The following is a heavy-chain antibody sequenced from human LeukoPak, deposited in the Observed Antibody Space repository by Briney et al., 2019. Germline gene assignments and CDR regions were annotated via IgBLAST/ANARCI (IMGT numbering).Heavy chain of an antibody. J-gene: IGHJ4*02. V-gene: IGHV3-7*01. CDR2: IKKDGSEK. D-gene: IGHD3-10*01. CDR3: ARDYGSGSYYNYFDY. CDR1: GFTFSSYW. Sequence: GGSLRLSCAASGFTFSSYWMSWVRQAPGKGLEWVANIKKDGSEKYYVDSVKGRFTISRDNAKNSLYLQMNSLRAEDTAVYYCARDYGSGSYYNYFDYWGQGTLVTVSS.